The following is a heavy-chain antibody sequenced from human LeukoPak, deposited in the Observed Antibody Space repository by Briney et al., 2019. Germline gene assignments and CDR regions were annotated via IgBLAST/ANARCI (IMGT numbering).Heavy chain of an antibody. CDR3: ARQGLYSSGWYYFDY. Sequence: TSETLSLTCAVYGGSFSGYYWSWIRQPPGKGLEWIGYIYYSGSTNYNPSLKSRVTISVDTSKNQFSLKLSSVTAADTAVYYCARQGLYSSGWYYFDYWGQGTLVTVSS. J-gene: IGHJ4*02. D-gene: IGHD6-19*01. V-gene: IGHV4-59*08. CDR1: GGSFSGYY. CDR2: IYYSGST.